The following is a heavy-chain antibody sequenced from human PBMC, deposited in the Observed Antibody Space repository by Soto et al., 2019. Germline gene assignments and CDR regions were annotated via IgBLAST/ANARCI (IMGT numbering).Heavy chain of an antibody. D-gene: IGHD3-10*01. J-gene: IGHJ5*02. CDR2: IYYSGST. CDR3: ARLYGSGSYVNWFDP. CDR1: GGSISSYY. Sequence: SETLSLTCTVSGGSISSYYWSWIRQPPEKGLEWIGYIYYSGSTNYNPSLKSRVTISVDTSKNQFSLKLSSVTAADTAVYYCARLYGSGSYVNWFDPWGQGTLVTVSS. V-gene: IGHV4-59*08.